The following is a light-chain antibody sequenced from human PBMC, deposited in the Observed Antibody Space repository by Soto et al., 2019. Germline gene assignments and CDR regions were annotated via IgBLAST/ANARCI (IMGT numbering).Light chain of an antibody. J-gene: IGKJ5*01. V-gene: IGKV3-11*01. CDR2: GAS. Sequence: EIVMTQSPATLSLFPGERATLSCRASQSVSNYLAWYQQKPGQAPRLLLYGASSRATGIPDRFCGSGSGTDFTLTISSLEPEDFAVYYCQQRSNWITFGQGTRLE. CDR3: QQRSNWIT. CDR1: QSVSNY.